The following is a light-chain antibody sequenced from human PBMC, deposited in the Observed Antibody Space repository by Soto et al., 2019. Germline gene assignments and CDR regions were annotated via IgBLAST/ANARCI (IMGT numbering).Light chain of an antibody. V-gene: IGKV3-15*01. CDR3: QQYKNWPRT. CDR1: QSVSSN. Sequence: ETLMTQSPATLSVSPGERATLSCRASQSVSSNLAWYQQKPGQAPRLLIYGASTRATGIPARFSGSGSGTEFTLTISSLQSEDLAVYYCQQYKNWPRTFGQGTKVEIK. CDR2: GAS. J-gene: IGKJ1*01.